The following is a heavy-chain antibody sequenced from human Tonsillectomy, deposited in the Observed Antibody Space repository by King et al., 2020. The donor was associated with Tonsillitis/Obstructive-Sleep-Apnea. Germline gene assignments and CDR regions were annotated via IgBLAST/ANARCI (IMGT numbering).Heavy chain of an antibody. CDR1: GGSLSSSSYY. Sequence: QLKESGPGLVKPSETLSLTCTVSGGSLSSSSYYWGWIRQPPGKGLEWIGTIYYSGSTYYNPSLKSRVTISVDTSKNQFSLKLSSVTAADTAVYYCAKVAGIAVAGNFDYWGQGTLVTVSS. D-gene: IGHD6-19*01. CDR3: AKVAGIAVAGNFDY. J-gene: IGHJ4*02. V-gene: IGHV4-39*07. CDR2: IYYSGST.